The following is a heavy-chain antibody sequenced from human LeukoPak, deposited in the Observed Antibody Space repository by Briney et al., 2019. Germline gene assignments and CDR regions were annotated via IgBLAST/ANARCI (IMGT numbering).Heavy chain of an antibody. Sequence: GGSLRLSCAASGFTFSSNWMHWVRQAPGKGLEWVSAISGSGGSTYYADSVKGRFTISRDNSKNTLYLQMNSLRAEDTAVYYCAKVAQITMEAFDIWGQGTMVTVSS. CDR3: AKVAQITMEAFDI. CDR1: GFTFSSNW. CDR2: ISGSGGST. V-gene: IGHV3-23*01. J-gene: IGHJ3*02. D-gene: IGHD3-10*01.